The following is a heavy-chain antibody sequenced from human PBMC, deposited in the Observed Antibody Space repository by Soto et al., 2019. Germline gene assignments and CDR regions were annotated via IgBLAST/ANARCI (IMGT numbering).Heavy chain of an antibody. Sequence: QVQLQESGPGLVKPSETLSLTCTVSGGSISTYYWSWIRQPPGKGLEWIGFIYYTGSTNYNPSLMSRVTLSLDTSKTQFSLKLSSVTAADTAVYYCARASSCAYDSCAFDPWGQGTLVTVSS. CDR1: GGSISTYY. CDR3: ARASSCAYDSCAFDP. D-gene: IGHD3-16*01. V-gene: IGHV4-59*01. J-gene: IGHJ5*02. CDR2: IYYTGST.